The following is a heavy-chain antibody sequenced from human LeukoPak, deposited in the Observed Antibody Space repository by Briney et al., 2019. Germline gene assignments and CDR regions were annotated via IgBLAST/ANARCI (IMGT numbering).Heavy chain of an antibody. CDR1: GGSFSGYY. Sequence: KPSETLSLTCAVYGGSFSGYYWSWIRQPPGKGLKWIGEINHSGSTNYNPSLKSRVTISVDTSKNQFSLKLSSVTAADTAVYYCARMGGYGRWLRPGAVGYWGQGTLVTVSS. D-gene: IGHD5-12*01. CDR2: INHSGST. CDR3: ARMGGYGRWLRPGAVGY. J-gene: IGHJ4*02. V-gene: IGHV4-34*01.